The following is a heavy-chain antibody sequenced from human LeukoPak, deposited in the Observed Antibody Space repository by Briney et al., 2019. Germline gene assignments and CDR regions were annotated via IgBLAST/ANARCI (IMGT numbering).Heavy chain of an antibody. Sequence: SETLSLTCAVSGGSISSSNWWSWVRQPPGKGLEWIGEIYHSGSTNYNPSLKSRVTISVDKSKNQFSLKLSSVTAEDTAVYYCAKDGIRDYGYYMDVWGKGTTVTVSS. D-gene: IGHD4-17*01. CDR1: GGSISSSNW. CDR2: IYHSGST. CDR3: AKDGIRDYGYYMDV. J-gene: IGHJ6*03. V-gene: IGHV4-4*02.